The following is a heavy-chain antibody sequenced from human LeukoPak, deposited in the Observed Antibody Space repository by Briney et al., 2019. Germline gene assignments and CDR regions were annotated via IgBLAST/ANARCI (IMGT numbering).Heavy chain of an antibody. CDR1: GYTFTIYY. V-gene: IGHV1-46*01. CDR2: INPSGGNT. Sequence: ASVKVSCKGSGYTFTIYYIHWVRQAPGQGLEWMGIINPSGGNTSYAQKFQGRVTMTRDTSTSTVYMELSSLRSEDTAVYYCARAGIFDYWGQGTLVTVSS. D-gene: IGHD3-10*01. CDR3: ARAGIFDY. J-gene: IGHJ4*02.